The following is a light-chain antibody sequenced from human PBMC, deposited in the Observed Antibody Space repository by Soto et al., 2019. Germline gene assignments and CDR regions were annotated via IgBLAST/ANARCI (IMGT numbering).Light chain of an antibody. CDR1: SSDVGGYNY. V-gene: IGLV2-14*01. J-gene: IGLJ1*01. CDR2: DVS. CDR3: NSYTSSSLYV. Sequence: QSALTQPASVSGSPGQSITISCTGTSSDVGGYNYVSWYQQHPGKAPKLMIYDVSNRPSGVSNRFSGSKSGNTASLTISGLQADDEADYYCNSYTSSSLYVFGTGTKLTVL.